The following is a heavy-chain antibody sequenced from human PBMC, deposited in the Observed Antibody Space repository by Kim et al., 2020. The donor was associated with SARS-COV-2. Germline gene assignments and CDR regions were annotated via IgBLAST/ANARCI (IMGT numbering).Heavy chain of an antibody. CDR3: TTGDSSGFDGSLFN. CDR1: GFTFSNAW. Sequence: GGSLRLSCAASGFTFSNAWMSWVRQAPGKGLEWVGRIKSKTDGGTTDYAAPVKGRFTISRDDSKNTLYLQMNSLKTEDTAVYYCTTGDSSGFDGSLFNWGQGTLVTVSS. CDR2: IKSKTDGGTT. V-gene: IGHV3-15*01. D-gene: IGHD3-22*01. J-gene: IGHJ4*02.